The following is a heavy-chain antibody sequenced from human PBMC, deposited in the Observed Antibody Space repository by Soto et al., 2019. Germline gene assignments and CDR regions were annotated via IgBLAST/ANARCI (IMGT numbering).Heavy chain of an antibody. Sequence: ASVKVSCKASGYTFTRYGISWVRQAPGQGLEWIGWISAYNGNTNYAQKLQGRVTMTTDTSTSTAYMELRSLISDDTAVYYCAWGPYSSCDYYYYGMDVWGQGATVTVSS. V-gene: IGHV1-18*01. CDR1: GYTFTRYG. CDR2: ISAYNGNT. D-gene: IGHD6-19*01. CDR3: AWGPYSSCDYYYYGMDV. J-gene: IGHJ6*02.